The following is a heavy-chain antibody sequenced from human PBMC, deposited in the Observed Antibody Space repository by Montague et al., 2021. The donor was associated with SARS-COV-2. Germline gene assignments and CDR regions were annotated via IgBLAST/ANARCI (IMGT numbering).Heavy chain of an antibody. V-gene: IGHV6-1*01. CDR1: GDSVAELRGR. Sequence: CAISGDSVAELRGRSEEHTSSHLGSPYAVVCTYYRTKWYNDYAVSLKSRITINPDTSKNQFSLQLNSVTAEDTAVYYCARELRRTIMIVDIRGFDYWGQGNMVTGSA. CDR2: TYYRTKWYN. D-gene: IGHD3-22*01. CDR3: ARELRRTIMIVDIRGFDY. J-gene: IGHJ4*02.